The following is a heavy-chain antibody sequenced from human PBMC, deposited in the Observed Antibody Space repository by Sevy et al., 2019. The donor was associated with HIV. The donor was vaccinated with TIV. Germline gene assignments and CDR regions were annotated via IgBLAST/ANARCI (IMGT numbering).Heavy chain of an antibody. Sequence: SETLSLTCAVSGGSISSYYWSWIRQPPGKGLEWIGYIYYSRSTNYNPSLKSRVTISVDTSKNQFSLKLSSVTAADTAVYYCARSLWFGELRYWYFDLWGRGTLVTVSS. V-gene: IGHV4-59*01. J-gene: IGHJ2*01. D-gene: IGHD3-10*01. CDR2: IYYSRST. CDR1: GGSISSYY. CDR3: ARSLWFGELRYWYFDL.